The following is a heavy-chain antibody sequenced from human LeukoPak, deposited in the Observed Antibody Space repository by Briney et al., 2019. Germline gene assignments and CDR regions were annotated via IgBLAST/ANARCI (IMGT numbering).Heavy chain of an antibody. V-gene: IGHV3-7*01. J-gene: IGHJ6*02. Sequence: GGSLRLSCAASGFVFNNFAMNWVRQAPGKGLEWVANIKQDGSEKYYVDSVKGRFTISRDNAKNSLYLQMNSLRAVDTAVYYCARDLSEPHWYSSGWSLDVWGQGTTVTVSS. CDR1: GFVFNNFA. CDR3: ARDLSEPHWYSSGWSLDV. D-gene: IGHD6-19*01. CDR2: IKQDGSEK.